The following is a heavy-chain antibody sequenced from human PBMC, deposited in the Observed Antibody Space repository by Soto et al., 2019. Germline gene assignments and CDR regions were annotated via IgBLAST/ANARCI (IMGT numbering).Heavy chain of an antibody. CDR2: ISAYNGNT. CDR1: GYTFTSYG. CDR3: ARGNVLRFLEWLSRNWFDP. J-gene: IGHJ5*02. D-gene: IGHD3-3*01. Sequence: ASVKVSCKASGYTFTSYGISWVRQAPGQGLEWMGWISAYNGNTGYAQKYQGRVTMTRNTSISTAYMELSSLRSEDTAVYYCARGNVLRFLEWLSRNWFDPWGQGTLVTVSS. V-gene: IGHV1-8*02.